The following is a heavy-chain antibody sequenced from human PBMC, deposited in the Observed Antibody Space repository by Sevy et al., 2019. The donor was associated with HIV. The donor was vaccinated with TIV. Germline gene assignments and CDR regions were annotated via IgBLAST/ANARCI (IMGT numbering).Heavy chain of an antibody. CDR1: GFTFDDYA. CDR2: ISWDGGST. V-gene: IGHV3-43D*03. D-gene: IGHD2-15*01. Sequence: GGSLRLSCAASGFTFDDYAMHWVRQAPGKGLEWVSLISWDGGSTYYADSVKGRFTISRDNSKNSLYLKLNSLRAEDTALYYCAKEQTACSGGSCYPNWFDPWGQGTLVTVSS. J-gene: IGHJ5*02. CDR3: AKEQTACSGGSCYPNWFDP.